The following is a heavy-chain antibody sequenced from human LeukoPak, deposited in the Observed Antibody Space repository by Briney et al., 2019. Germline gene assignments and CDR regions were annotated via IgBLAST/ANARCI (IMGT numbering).Heavy chain of an antibody. D-gene: IGHD5-18*01. CDR1: GGTFSSYA. CDR3: ARGYSYGQIYYYYGMDV. CDR2: IIPILGIA. J-gene: IGHJ6*02. Sequence: SVKVSCKASGGTFSSYAISWVRQAPGQGLEWMGRIIPILGIANYARKFQGRVTITADKSTSTAYMELSSLRSEDTAVYYCARGYSYGQIYYYYGMDVWGQGTTVTVSS. V-gene: IGHV1-69*04.